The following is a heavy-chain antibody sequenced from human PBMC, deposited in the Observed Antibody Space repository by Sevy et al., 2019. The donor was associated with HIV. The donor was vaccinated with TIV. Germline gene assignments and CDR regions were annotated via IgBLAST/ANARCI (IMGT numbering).Heavy chain of an antibody. CDR3: ARCLGGLRPWEYNWFDP. CDR2: VTPYNGHK. Sequence: ASLKVSCKASGYTFASYGISWVRQAPGQGLEWMGWVTPYNGHKKYAQKLQGRVTMTTDTSTSTAYMELRSLRSDDTAVYYCARCLGGLRPWEYNWFDPWGQGTLVTVSS. CDR1: GYTFASYG. J-gene: IGHJ5*02. D-gene: IGHD1-26*01. V-gene: IGHV1-18*01.